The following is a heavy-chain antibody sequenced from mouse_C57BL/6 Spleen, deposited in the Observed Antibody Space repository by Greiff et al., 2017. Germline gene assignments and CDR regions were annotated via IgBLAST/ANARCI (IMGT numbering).Heavy chain of an antibody. CDR2: IYPGDGDT. J-gene: IGHJ4*01. Sequence: QVQLQQSGPELVKPGASVKISCKASGYAFSSSWMNWVQQRPGKGLEWIGRIYPGDGDTNYNGKFKGKATLTADKSSSTAYRQLSSLTSEDSAVYFCGRFLEDYGYAMDYWGQGTSVTVAT. CDR3: GRFLEDYGYAMDY. D-gene: IGHD2-4*01. CDR1: GYAFSSSW. V-gene: IGHV1-82*01.